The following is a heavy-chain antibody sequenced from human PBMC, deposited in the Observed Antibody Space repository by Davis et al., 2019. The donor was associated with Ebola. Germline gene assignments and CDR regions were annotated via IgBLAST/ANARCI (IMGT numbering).Heavy chain of an antibody. CDR1: GYTFTSYG. CDR2: ISAYNGNT. J-gene: IGHJ6*02. D-gene: IGHD3-22*01. CDR3: ARGLVTMIDGKDYYYGMDV. Sequence: ASVKVSCKASGYTFTSYGISWVRQAPGQGLEWMGWISAYNGNTNYAQKLQGRVTMTTDTSTSTAYMELRSLRSDDTAVYYCARGLVTMIDGKDYYYGMDVWGQGTTVTVSS. V-gene: IGHV1-18*01.